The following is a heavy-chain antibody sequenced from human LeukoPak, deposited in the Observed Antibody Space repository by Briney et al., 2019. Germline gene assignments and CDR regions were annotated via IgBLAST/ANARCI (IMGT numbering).Heavy chain of an antibody. V-gene: IGHV1-8*01. CDR2: MNPNSGNT. CDR3: ARVAYCGGDCYSLFGHYYYYYYMDV. D-gene: IGHD2-21*02. Sequence: ASVKVSCKASGYTFTSYDINWVRQATGQGLEWMGWMNPNSGNTGYAQKFQGRVTMTRNTSISTAYMELSSLRSEDTAVYYCARVAYCGGDCYSLFGHYYYYYYMDVWGKGTTVTVSS. CDR1: GYTFTSYD. J-gene: IGHJ6*03.